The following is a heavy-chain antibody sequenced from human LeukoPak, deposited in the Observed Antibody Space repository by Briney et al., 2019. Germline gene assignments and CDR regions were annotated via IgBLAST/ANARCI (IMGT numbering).Heavy chain of an antibody. CDR3: AGSIAMVITFFDS. Sequence: GGSLRLSCAASGFTFSSYGMHWVRQTPGKGLEWVAFIRYDGSNKYHADSVKGRFTISRDNSNNMINLQINGLTVDDTAIYYCAGSIAMVITFFDSWGPGTLVTVSS. V-gene: IGHV3-30*02. D-gene: IGHD3-22*01. CDR1: GFTFSSYG. J-gene: IGHJ4*02. CDR2: IRYDGSNK.